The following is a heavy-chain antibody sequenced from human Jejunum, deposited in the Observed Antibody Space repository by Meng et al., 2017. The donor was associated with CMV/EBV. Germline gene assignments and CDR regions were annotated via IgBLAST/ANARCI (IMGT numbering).Heavy chain of an antibody. V-gene: IGHV1-2*02. CDR2: INPKTGGT. CDR3: SSAPGDY. CDR1: GYSFSDYY. J-gene: IGHJ4*02. D-gene: IGHD1-14*01. Sequence: SVKVSCKASGYSFSDYYMNWVRQAPGQGLEWMGWINPKTGGTDYAQKFQGRVTLTRDTSITTVYMELSNLKSDDSAVYYCSSAPGDYWGQGTPVTVSS.